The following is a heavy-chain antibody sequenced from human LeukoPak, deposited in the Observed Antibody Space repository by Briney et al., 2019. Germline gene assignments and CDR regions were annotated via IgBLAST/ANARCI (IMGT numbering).Heavy chain of an antibody. Sequence: GGSLRLSCAASGFTFSSYDMNWVRQAPGKGLEWVSSISNSSSYIYYADSVKGRFTISRDNTKNSLYLQLNSLRAEDTAVYYCARAGGLWDAFDIWGHGTMVTVSS. V-gene: IGHV3-21*01. D-gene: IGHD2-21*01. CDR2: ISNSSSYI. J-gene: IGHJ3*02. CDR3: ARAGGLWDAFDI. CDR1: GFTFSSYD.